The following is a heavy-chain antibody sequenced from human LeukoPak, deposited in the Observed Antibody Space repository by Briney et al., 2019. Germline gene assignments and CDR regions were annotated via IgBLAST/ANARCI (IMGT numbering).Heavy chain of an antibody. CDR3: AKGHSSSWYYFDY. CDR1: GFTFSSYG. V-gene: IGHV3-30*18. Sequence: GGSLRLSCAASGFTFSSYGMHWVRQAPGKGLEWVAVISYDGSNKYYADSVMGRFTISRDNSKNTLYLQMNSLRAEDTAVYYCAKGHSSSWYYFDYWGQGTLVTVSS. CDR2: ISYDGSNK. D-gene: IGHD6-13*01. J-gene: IGHJ4*02.